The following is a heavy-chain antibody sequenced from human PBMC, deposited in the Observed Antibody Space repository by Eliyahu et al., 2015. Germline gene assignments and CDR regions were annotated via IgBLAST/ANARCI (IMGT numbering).Heavy chain of an antibody. Sequence: SGFTFDDYAMHWVRQAPGKGLEWVSGISWNSGSIGYADSVKGRFTISRDNAKNSLYLQMNSLRAEDTALYYCAKDIQYSLSGYTLDYWGQGTLVTVSS. V-gene: IGHV3-9*01. CDR1: GFTFDDYA. J-gene: IGHJ4*02. CDR3: AKDIQYSLSGYTLDY. CDR2: ISWNSGSI. D-gene: IGHD3-22*01.